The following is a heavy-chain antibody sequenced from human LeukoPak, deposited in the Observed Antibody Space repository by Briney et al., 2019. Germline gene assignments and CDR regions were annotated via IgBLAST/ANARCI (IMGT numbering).Heavy chain of an antibody. Sequence: GGSLRLSCAVSGITLSNYGMSWVRQAPGKGLEWVAGISDSGGRTNYADSVKGRFTISRDNPKNTLYLQMNSLRAEDTAVYFCAKRGVAIRVILVGFHKEAYYFDSWGQGALVTVSS. CDR1: GITLSNYG. V-gene: IGHV3-23*01. J-gene: IGHJ4*02. CDR2: ISDSGGRT. CDR3: AKRGVAIRVILVGFHKEAYYFDS. D-gene: IGHD3-22*01.